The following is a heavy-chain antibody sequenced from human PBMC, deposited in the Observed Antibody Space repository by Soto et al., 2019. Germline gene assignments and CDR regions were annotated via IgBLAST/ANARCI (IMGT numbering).Heavy chain of an antibody. J-gene: IGHJ3*02. CDR2: INHSGST. CDR3: ARASPREYAFDI. V-gene: IGHV4-34*01. Sequence: QVQLQQWGAGLLKPSETLSLTCAVYGGSFSGYYWSWIRQPPGKGLEWIGEINHSGSTNYNPSLKSRVTISVDTPKNQFSLKLSSVTAADTAVYYCARASPREYAFDIWGQGTMVTVSS. CDR1: GGSFSGYY.